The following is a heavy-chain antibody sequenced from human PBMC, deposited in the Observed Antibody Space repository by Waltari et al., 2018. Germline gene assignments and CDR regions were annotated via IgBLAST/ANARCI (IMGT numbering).Heavy chain of an antibody. CDR3: AREIGYSGALDY. V-gene: IGHV3-11*04. CDR2: ISETCLST. CDR1: GFDFSHYY. D-gene: IGHD2-15*01. J-gene: IGHJ4*02. Sequence: QVQLVEFGGGLVKPGGSLRLSCAASGFDFSHYYMNWIRQTPERGLEGISHISETCLSTEYADSVQGRAVISRDNNANSMYLQLNDLRAEDTGIYYCAREIGYSGALDYWGLGDLVTVSS.